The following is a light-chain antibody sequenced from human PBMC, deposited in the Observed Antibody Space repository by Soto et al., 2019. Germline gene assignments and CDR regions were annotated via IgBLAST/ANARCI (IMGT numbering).Light chain of an antibody. J-gene: IGKJ1*01. V-gene: IGKV1-39*01. CDR3: QQTYSSPRT. CDR2: AAS. Sequence: DIQMTQSPSSLSASVADRVTITCRASQSIRRSLNWYQQKPGNAPNLLIYAASSLQTGVPSRFTGSGSGTDFTLTISNLQPEDFAVYYCQQTYSSPRTFGQGTKVDIK. CDR1: QSIRRS.